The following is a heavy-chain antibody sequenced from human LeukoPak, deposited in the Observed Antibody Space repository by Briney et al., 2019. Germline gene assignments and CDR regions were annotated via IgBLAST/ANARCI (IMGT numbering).Heavy chain of an antibody. J-gene: IGHJ4*02. V-gene: IGHV1-58*02. CDR1: GFTFTSFA. D-gene: IGHD6-6*01. CDR2: IVVGSGNT. CDR3: AAALNEYSTSSTRYDY. Sequence: SVKVSCKASGFTFTSFAMQWVRQARGKRLEWIGWIVVGSGNTNYAQKFQERVTITRDMSTSTAYMELSSLRSEDTAVYYCAAALNEYSTSSTRYDYWGQGTLVTVSS.